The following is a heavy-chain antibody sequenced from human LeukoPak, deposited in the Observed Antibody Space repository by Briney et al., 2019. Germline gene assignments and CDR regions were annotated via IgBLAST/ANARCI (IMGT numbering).Heavy chain of an antibody. CDR1: GFTFSSYG. Sequence: PGGSLRLSCAASGFTFSSYGMHWVRQAPGKGLEWVAVISYDGSNKYYADSVKGRFTISRDNSKNTLYLQMNSLRAEDTAVYYCARVPDGDYDYWGQGTLVTVSS. D-gene: IGHD4-17*01. J-gene: IGHJ4*02. CDR3: ARVPDGDYDY. CDR2: ISYDGSNK. V-gene: IGHV3-30*03.